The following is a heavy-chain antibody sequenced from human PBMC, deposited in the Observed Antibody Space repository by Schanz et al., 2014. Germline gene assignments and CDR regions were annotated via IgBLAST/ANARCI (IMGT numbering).Heavy chain of an antibody. V-gene: IGHV3-66*01. CDR2: IYSGIGA. D-gene: IGHD3-22*01. CDR1: GFTFSDHY. J-gene: IGHJ4*02. CDR3: ARVHHYDPSGWGYFDY. Sequence: VQLLQFGGGLVQPGGSLRLSCAASGFTFSDHYMDWVRQAPGKGLEWVSVIYSGIGAYYADSVKDRFTVSRDNSKNTVYLQMNRLRAEDTAVYYCARVHHYDPSGWGYFDYWGQGALVTVSS.